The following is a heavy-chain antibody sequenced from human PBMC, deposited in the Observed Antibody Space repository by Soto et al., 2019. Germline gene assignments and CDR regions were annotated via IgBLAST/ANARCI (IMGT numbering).Heavy chain of an antibody. V-gene: IGHV3-23*01. CDR2: ITGSGDLT. Sequence: PGGSLRLSCAAPGSTFSSYTFHWVRQAPGKGLEWVSCITGSGDLTHYAESVQGRFTISRDQSRNMLYLQMKSLRVEDTAVYYCAREERFNRGFYYGTGDFYYHSLDVWGQGTTVTVSS. CDR3: AREERFNRGFYYGTGDFYYHSLDV. D-gene: IGHD3-10*01. CDR1: GSTFSSYT. J-gene: IGHJ6*02.